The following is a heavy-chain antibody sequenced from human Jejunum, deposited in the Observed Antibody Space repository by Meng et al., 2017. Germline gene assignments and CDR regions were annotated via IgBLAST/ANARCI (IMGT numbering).Heavy chain of an antibody. J-gene: IGHJ5*02. CDR1: GFSFSNYW. CDR3: ARDRPYNWFDP. Sequence: GESLKISCAASGFSFSNYWMHWVRQVPGKGLVWVSRIDNDGTNAIYADSVRGRFTTSRDNAKNVLYLQMNSLRAEDTAVYYCARDRPYNWFDPWGQGTLVTVSS. CDR2: IDNDGTNA. V-gene: IGHV3-74*01.